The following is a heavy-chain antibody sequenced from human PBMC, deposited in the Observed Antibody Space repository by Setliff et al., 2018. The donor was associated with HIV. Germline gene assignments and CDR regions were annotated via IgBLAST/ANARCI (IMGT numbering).Heavy chain of an antibody. CDR1: GDSIRSGGYF. CDR3: ARAGVVVTATRLGY. Sequence: PSETLSLTCTISGDSIRSGGYFWSWIRQFPGKGLEWIGSIYYTGASYYSTSLKSRLSMSVDTSKNQFSLNLDSVTAADTAIYYCARAGVVVTATRLGYWGQGTLVTVSS. V-gene: IGHV4-31*03. J-gene: IGHJ4*02. D-gene: IGHD2-21*02. CDR2: IYYTGAS.